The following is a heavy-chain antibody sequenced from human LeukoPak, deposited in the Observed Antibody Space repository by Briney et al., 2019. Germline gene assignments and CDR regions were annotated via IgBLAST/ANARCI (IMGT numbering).Heavy chain of an antibody. CDR3: AKNSSGGYSDY. Sequence: ASVKVSCKASGYTFTSSGISWVRQAPGQGLEWMGWISTYNGYSKYAQNLQGRVTMTADTSTSTVYMELSSLSSDDTAVYYCAKNSSGGYSDYWGQGTLVTVSS. CDR1: GYTFTSSG. V-gene: IGHV1-18*01. D-gene: IGHD6-19*01. J-gene: IGHJ4*02. CDR2: ISTYNGYS.